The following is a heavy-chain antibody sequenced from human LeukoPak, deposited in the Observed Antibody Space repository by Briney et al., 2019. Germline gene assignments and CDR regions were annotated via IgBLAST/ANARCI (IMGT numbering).Heavy chain of an antibody. V-gene: IGHV4-4*07. D-gene: IGHD3-22*01. Sequence: PSETLSLTCTVSGGSISSYYWRGIRQPAGGGLEWIGRIYTSRSTNYNPSLESRVTMSVETPKNQFSLKLRTVTAADTAVYYCASYRYYYDTSGYEPTAFYIWGQGTMVTVSS. CDR3: ASYRYYYDTSGYEPTAFYI. CDR1: GGSISSYY. J-gene: IGHJ3*02. CDR2: IYTSRST.